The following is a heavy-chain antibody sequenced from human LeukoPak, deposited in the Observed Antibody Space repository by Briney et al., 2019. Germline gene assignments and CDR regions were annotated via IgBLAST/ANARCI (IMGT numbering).Heavy chain of an antibody. D-gene: IGHD6-13*01. CDR1: GYSSTTYY. CDR2: IIPILGIA. V-gene: IGHV1-69*04. Sequence: GASVNISCKASGYSSTTYYLHWVRQAPGQGLERMGRIIPILGIANYAQKFQGRVTITADKSTSTAYMELSSLRSEDTAVYYCARDRVAAAGDFDYWGQGTLVTVSS. J-gene: IGHJ4*02. CDR3: ARDRVAAAGDFDY.